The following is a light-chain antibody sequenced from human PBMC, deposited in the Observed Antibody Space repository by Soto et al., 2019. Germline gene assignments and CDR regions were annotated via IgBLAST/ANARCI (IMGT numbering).Light chain of an antibody. CDR1: QYISTY. V-gene: IGKV3-11*01. CDR2: GVS. CDR3: QQRINWPPMFT. J-gene: IGKJ2*01. Sequence: EIVLTQSPATLSSFPGDRVTLSCRASQYISTYLAWYQQRPGQVPRLLIYGVSKRAPAIPPRVSGSGSGTDFTLTISSLEPEDFAVYYCQQRINWPPMFTFGQGTKVDIK.